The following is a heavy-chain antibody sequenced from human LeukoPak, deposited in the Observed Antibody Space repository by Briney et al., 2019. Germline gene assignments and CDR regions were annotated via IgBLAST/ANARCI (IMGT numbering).Heavy chain of an antibody. V-gene: IGHV1-2*06. D-gene: IGHD1-14*01. CDR3: ARDKRSTAGNWFDP. J-gene: IGHJ5*02. CDR2: INPNSGGT. CDR1: GYTFTDYY. Sequence: ASVKVSCKASGYTFTDYYIHWVRQAPGQGLEWMGRINPNSGGTNYAQRFQGRVTVNRDTSISTAYMELSTLRSDDAAVYYCARDKRSTAGNWFDPWGQGTLVTVSS.